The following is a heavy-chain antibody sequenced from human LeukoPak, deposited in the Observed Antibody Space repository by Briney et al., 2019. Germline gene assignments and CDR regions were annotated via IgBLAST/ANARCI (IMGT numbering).Heavy chain of an antibody. J-gene: IGHJ4*02. CDR3: ARVGSYSGSYEIGPLGDY. Sequence: PGGSLRLSCAASGFTFSSYSMSWVRQAPGKGLEWVSSISSSSSYIYYADSVKGRFTISRDNAKNSLYLQMNSLRAEDTAVYYCARVGSYSGSYEIGPLGDYWGQGTLVTVSS. D-gene: IGHD1-26*01. CDR1: GFTFSSYS. V-gene: IGHV3-21*01. CDR2: ISSSSSYI.